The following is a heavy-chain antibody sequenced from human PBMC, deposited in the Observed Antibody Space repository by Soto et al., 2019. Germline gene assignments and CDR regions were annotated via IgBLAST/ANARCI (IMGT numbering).Heavy chain of an antibody. CDR1: GFTFSTYG. D-gene: IGHD5-18*01. J-gene: IGHJ4*02. Sequence: QVHLLESGGGVVQPGRSLRLSCAASGFTFSTYGMHWVRQAPGKGLEWVAVIWYDGSNEYYADSVRGRFTISRDNSKNTLFLQMNSLTAEDTAVYYCARGYNYADYWAREPRSPSPQ. CDR3: ARGYNYADY. CDR2: IWYDGSNE. V-gene: IGHV3-33*01.